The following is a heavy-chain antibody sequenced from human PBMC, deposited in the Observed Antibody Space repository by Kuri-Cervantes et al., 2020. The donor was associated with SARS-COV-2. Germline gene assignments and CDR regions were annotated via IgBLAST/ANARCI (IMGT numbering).Heavy chain of an antibody. V-gene: IGHV4-38-2*02. Sequence: SETLSLTCTVSGYSISSGYYWGWIRQPPGKGLEWIGSIYYSGSTYYNPSLKSRVTISVDTSKNQFSLKLSSVTAADTAVYYCARQAVTTALDYWGQGTLVTVSS. CDR2: IYYSGST. J-gene: IGHJ4*02. D-gene: IGHD4-17*01. CDR3: ARQAVTTALDY. CDR1: GYSISSGYY.